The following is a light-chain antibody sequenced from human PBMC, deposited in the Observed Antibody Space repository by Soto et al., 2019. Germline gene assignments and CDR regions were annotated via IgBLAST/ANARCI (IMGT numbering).Light chain of an antibody. Sequence: QSVLTQPPSVSGAPGQRVTISCTGSSSNIGAGYDVHWYQQFPGTAPKLLIYANNNRPSGVPDRFSASKSGTSASLAITGLQADHEADYYCQSYDTNLRGGFGTGTKVTVL. CDR2: ANN. CDR3: QSYDTNLRGG. CDR1: SSNIGAGYD. J-gene: IGLJ1*01. V-gene: IGLV1-40*01.